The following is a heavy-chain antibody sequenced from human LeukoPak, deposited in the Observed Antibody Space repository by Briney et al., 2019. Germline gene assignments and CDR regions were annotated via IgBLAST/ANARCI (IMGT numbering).Heavy chain of an antibody. CDR1: GYTFTGYY. Sequence: GASVKVSCKPSGYTFTGYYLHCVRQAPGQGLECMGWINPNTGATIYAEKFQGRVTMTRDTSIDTAYMEMRSLRSDDTAVYYFARDRVGSGWPRPWYFEFWGQGTLITVSS. D-gene: IGHD6-19*01. CDR2: INPNTGAT. V-gene: IGHV1-2*02. CDR3: ARDRVGSGWPRPWYFEF. J-gene: IGHJ4*02.